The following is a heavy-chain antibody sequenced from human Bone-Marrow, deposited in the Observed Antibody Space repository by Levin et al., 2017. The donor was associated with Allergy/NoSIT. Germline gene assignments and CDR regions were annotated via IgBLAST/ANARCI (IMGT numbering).Heavy chain of an antibody. Sequence: AGGSLRLSCAVSGLTFKNAKMNWVRRAPGKGLEWVGRIKSNADGGTRDYATAVKGRFTISRDDSKDSVYLHMSSLKTEDSGVYYCSTDRDWGQGTLVSVSS. J-gene: IGHJ4*02. CDR1: GLTFKNAK. V-gene: IGHV3-15*01. CDR3: STDRD. CDR2: IKSNADGGTR.